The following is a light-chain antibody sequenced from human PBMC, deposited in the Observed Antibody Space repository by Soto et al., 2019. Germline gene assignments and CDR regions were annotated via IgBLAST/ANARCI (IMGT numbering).Light chain of an antibody. CDR1: QSITNY. CDR3: QQSYTTPRT. Sequence: DLPMTQSPSPLSASVGDRVTITCRASQSITNYLNWYQQKPGKAPKLLIYAASSLQSGVPSRFSGSGSGTDFTLTISSLQPEDFATYYCQQSYTTPRTFGQGTKVEIK. V-gene: IGKV1-39*01. J-gene: IGKJ1*01. CDR2: AAS.